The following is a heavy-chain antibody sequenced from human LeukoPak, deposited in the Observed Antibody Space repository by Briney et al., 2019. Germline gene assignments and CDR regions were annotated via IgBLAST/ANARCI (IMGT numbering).Heavy chain of an antibody. CDR1: GGSFSGYY. CDR2: ISSSGSTV. D-gene: IGHD5/OR15-5a*01. Sequence: LSLTCAVYGGSFSGYYWSWIRQAPGKGLEWVSYISSSGSTVYYADSVKGRFTISRDNAKNSLYLQMNSLRAEDTVVYYCARDALALSFYYYMDVWGKGTTVTISS. CDR3: ARDALALSFYYYMDV. V-gene: IGHV3-11*01. J-gene: IGHJ6*03.